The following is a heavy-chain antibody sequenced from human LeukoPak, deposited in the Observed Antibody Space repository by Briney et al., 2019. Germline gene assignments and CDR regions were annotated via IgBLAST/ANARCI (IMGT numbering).Heavy chain of an antibody. Sequence: ASVKVSCKASGYTFTRYYMHWVRQAPGQGPEWMGWINPNSGGTNYAQKFQGRVTMTRDTSISTAYMELSRLRSDDTAVYYCARESIVGATLHAFDIWGQGTMVTVSS. V-gene: IGHV1-2*02. D-gene: IGHD1-26*01. CDR1: GYTFTRYY. CDR2: INPNSGGT. CDR3: ARESIVGATLHAFDI. J-gene: IGHJ3*02.